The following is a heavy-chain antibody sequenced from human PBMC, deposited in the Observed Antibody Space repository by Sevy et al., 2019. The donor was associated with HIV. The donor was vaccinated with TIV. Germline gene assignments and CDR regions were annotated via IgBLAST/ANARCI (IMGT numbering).Heavy chain of an antibody. J-gene: IGHJ3*02. CDR1: GYTFTSYG. Sequence: ASVKVSCKASGYTFTSYGISWVRQAPGQGLEWMGWISAYNGNTNYAQKLQGRVTMTTDTSTSTAYMELRSLRSDDTAVYYCARDATRPREMVRGVGAFDIWGQGTMVTVSS. CDR3: ARDATRPREMVRGVGAFDI. V-gene: IGHV1-18*04. CDR2: ISAYNGNT. D-gene: IGHD3-10*01.